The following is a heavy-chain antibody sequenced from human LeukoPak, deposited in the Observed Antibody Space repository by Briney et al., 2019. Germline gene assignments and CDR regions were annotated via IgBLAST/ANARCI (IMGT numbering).Heavy chain of an antibody. D-gene: IGHD5-18*01. Sequence: GGSLRLSCAASGFTFSSYWMHWVRQAPGKGLEWVSVIYSGGSTYYADSVKGRFTISRDNSKNTLYLQMNSLRAEDTAVYYCARGGSYGTFDYWGQGTLVTVSS. CDR3: ARGGSYGTFDY. J-gene: IGHJ4*02. CDR1: GFTFSSYW. V-gene: IGHV3-53*01. CDR2: IYSGGST.